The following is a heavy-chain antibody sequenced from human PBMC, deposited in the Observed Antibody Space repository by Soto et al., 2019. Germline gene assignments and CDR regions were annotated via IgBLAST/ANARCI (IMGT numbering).Heavy chain of an antibody. Sequence: EVQLVESGGGLVQPGGSLRLSCAASGFTFSTYWMSWVRQPPGKGLEWVANINEDGSAKYYVDSVKGRFTVSRDKAETSLYLQMNSLRADDTAVYYCARGGVGRYCSSSSCYTWVFDYWGQGTLVTVSS. CDR3: ARGGVGRYCSSSSCYTWVFDY. J-gene: IGHJ4*02. CDR2: INEDGSAK. CDR1: GFTFSTYW. D-gene: IGHD2-2*02. V-gene: IGHV3-7*03.